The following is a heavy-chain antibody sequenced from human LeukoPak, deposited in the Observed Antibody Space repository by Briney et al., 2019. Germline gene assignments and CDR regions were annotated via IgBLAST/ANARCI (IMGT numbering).Heavy chain of an antibody. V-gene: IGHV4-31*03. CDR3: ARDPIVVVPAVNYGMDV. Sequence: SETLSLTCTVSGGSISSGGYYWSWIRQHPGKGLEWIGYIYYSGSTYYNPSLKSRVTISVDTSKNQFSLKLSSVTAADTAVYYCARDPIVVVPAVNYGMDVWGQGTTVSVSS. CDR2: IYYSGST. D-gene: IGHD2-2*01. J-gene: IGHJ6*02. CDR1: GGSISSGGYY.